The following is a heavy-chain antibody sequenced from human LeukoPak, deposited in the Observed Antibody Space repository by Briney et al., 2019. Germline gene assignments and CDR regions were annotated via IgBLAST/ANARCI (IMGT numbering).Heavy chain of an antibody. CDR2: TNSDDGST. D-gene: IGHD6-6*01. CDR1: GSTLSTYW. CDR3: ARGGVTSSSWSWVNY. V-gene: IGHV3-74*01. Sequence: PWGSLRLSWAASGSTLSTYWMHWVRHAPGQGLVRISRTNSDDGSTTYEDFVKGRSTISRVNSKDTLYLLLTSLRADDTAVYYCARGGVTSSSWSWVNYWGQGTLVTVSS. J-gene: IGHJ4*02.